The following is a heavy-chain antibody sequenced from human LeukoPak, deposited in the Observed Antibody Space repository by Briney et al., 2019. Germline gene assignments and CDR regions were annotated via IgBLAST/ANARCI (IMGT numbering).Heavy chain of an antibody. CDR2: INPNNGDT. CDR1: GYNVPGYD. D-gene: IGHD2-15*01. Sequence: VASVKVSCKASGYNVPGYDIHWEQQAPGQGFYWMEWINPNNGDTNYAQKFQGRVTMTRDTSVSTAFMELSTLKSDDAAVYYCARADSVAVVARKYYMDVWGKGTTVSVSS. J-gene: IGHJ6*03. V-gene: IGHV1-2*02. CDR3: ARADSVAVVARKYYMDV.